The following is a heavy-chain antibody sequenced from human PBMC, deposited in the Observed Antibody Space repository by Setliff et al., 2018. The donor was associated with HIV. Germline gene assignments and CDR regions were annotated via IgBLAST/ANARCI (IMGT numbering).Heavy chain of an antibody. D-gene: IGHD6-13*01. V-gene: IGHV3-48*01. CDR1: GFTFSSYG. J-gene: IGHJ4*02. CDR3: ARDSGSTWYASSRSDY. CDR2: ISDSSSTI. Sequence: PGGSLRLSCAASGFTFSSYGMHWVRQAPGKGLEWVSYISDSSSTIYYAGSVRGRFTISRDNARNSLYLQMNSLRAEDTAVYYCARDSGSTWYASSRSDYWGQGTLVTVSS.